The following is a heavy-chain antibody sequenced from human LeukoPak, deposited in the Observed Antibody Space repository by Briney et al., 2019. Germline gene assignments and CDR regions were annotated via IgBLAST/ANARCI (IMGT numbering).Heavy chain of an antibody. CDR3: ARFEKFYDSSVHYLDY. CDR1: GGSISNYF. J-gene: IGHJ4*02. D-gene: IGHD3-22*01. Sequence: SETLSLTCTVSGGSISNYFWTWIRQPPGKGLYWIGYTHSSGNTNYNPSLKSRVTMSVDTSKNQFSLKLTSVTAADTAIYYCARFEKFYDSSVHYLDYWGQGTLVTVSS. V-gene: IGHV4-59*01. CDR2: THSSGNT.